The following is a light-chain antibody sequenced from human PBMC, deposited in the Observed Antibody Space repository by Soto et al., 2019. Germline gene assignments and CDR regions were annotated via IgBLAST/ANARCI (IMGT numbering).Light chain of an antibody. Sequence: DIVMTQSPDSLAVSLGERATINCKSSLSVLYSSSNKNYLAWYQQKPGQPPNLLIYWASTRESGVPDRFSGRGSGTDFTLTISSLQAEDVAVYYCQQYYTTPLTFGQGTKLEIK. J-gene: IGKJ2*01. CDR1: LSVLYSSSNKNY. CDR2: WAS. CDR3: QQYYTTPLT. V-gene: IGKV4-1*01.